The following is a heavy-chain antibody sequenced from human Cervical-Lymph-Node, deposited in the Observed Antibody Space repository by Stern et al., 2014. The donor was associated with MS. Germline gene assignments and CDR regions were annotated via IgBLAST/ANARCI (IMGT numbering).Heavy chain of an antibody. CDR3: VRDGLTGSDY. D-gene: IGHD1-20*01. CDR1: GVSVTSSSYY. V-gene: IGHV4-61*03. CDR2: VHYSGKT. Sequence: QVQLQESGPGLLKPSETLSLTCSVSGVSVTSSSYYWSWVRQSPGKGLEWIGHVHYSGKTSYNPSLKSRVSISVDTSKNHISLRLDSVTAADTAVYYCVRDGLTGSDYWGQGTLVAVSS. J-gene: IGHJ4*02.